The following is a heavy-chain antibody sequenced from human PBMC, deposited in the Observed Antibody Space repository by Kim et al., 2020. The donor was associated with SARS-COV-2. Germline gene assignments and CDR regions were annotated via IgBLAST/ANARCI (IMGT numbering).Heavy chain of an antibody. D-gene: IGHD3-10*01. CDR3: ARTCGTITMVRGVTYYFDY. Sequence: GGSLRLSCAASGFTFSSYAMSWVRQAPGKGLEWVSAISGSGGSTYYADSVKGRFTISRDNSKNTLYLQMNSLRAEDTAVYYCARTCGTITMVRGVTYYFDYWGQGTLVTVSS. CDR2: ISGSGGST. V-gene: IGHV3-23*01. J-gene: IGHJ4*02. CDR1: GFTFSSYA.